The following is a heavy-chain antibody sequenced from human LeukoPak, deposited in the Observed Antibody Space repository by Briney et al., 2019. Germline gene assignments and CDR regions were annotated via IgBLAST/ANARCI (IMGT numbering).Heavy chain of an antibody. CDR3: ARDADYDFWSGYRNWFDP. CDR2: ISASNGNT. D-gene: IGHD3-3*01. Sequence: ASGTVSCKASGYTFTSYGISWVRQAPGQGLEWMGWISASNGNTNYAQKLQGRVTMTRDTSTSTAYMELRSLRSDDTAVYYCARDADYDFWSGYRNWFDPWGQGTLVSVSS. J-gene: IGHJ5*02. CDR1: GYTFTSYG. V-gene: IGHV1-18*01.